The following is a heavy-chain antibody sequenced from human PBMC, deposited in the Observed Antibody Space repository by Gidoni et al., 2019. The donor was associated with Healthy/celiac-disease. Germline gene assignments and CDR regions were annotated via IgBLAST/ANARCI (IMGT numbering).Heavy chain of an antibody. Sequence: QVQLPQCRAGLLKPSETLSLTCAVYGGSFSGYYWSWIRQPPGKGLEWIGEINHSGSTNYNPSLKSRVTISVDTSKNQFSLKLSSVTAADTAVYYCARALGGGYSIGYWGQGTLVTVSS. CDR1: GGSFSGYY. CDR3: ARALGGGYSIGY. D-gene: IGHD5-18*01. CDR2: INHSGST. V-gene: IGHV4-34*01. J-gene: IGHJ4*02.